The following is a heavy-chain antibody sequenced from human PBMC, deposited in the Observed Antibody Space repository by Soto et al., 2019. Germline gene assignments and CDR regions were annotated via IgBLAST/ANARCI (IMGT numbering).Heavy chain of an antibody. CDR2: IYSSGST. J-gene: IGHJ4*02. Sequence: SSETLSLTCSVSGGSISSSGYYWSWIRQPPGKGLEWIGYIYSSGSTYYNPSLKSRVTISVDTSIHEFYLKLTSVTAADTAVYYCARESEATMATAWGQGTLVTVSS. CDR3: ARESEATMATA. D-gene: IGHD3-10*01. V-gene: IGHV4-30-4*01. CDR1: GGSISSSGYY.